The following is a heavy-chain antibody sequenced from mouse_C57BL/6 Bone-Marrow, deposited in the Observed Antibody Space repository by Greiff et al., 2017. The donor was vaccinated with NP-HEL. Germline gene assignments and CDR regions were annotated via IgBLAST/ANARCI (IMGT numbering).Heavy chain of an antibody. CDR3: ARSDGSSWYFDV. CDR2: IDPSDSYT. J-gene: IGHJ1*03. Sequence: QVQLKQPGAELVRPGTSVKLSCKASGYTFTSYWMHWVKQRPGQGLEWIGVIDPSDSYTNYNQKFKGKATLTVDTSSSTAYMQLSSLTSEDSAVYYCARSDGSSWYFDVWGTGTTVTVSS. D-gene: IGHD1-1*01. V-gene: IGHV1-59*01. CDR1: GYTFTSYW.